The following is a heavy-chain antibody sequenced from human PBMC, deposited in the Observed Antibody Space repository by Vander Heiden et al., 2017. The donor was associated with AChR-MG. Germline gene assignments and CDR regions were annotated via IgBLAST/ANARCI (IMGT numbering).Heavy chain of an antibody. CDR1: GGSISSSSYY. D-gene: IGHD5-12*01. CDR3: ARHIRMRGYDAPYWYFDL. J-gene: IGHJ2*01. V-gene: IGHV4-39*01. CDR2: SYYSGST. Sequence: QLQLQESGTGLVKASETLSLTCTVSGGSISSSSYYWGCSRQPPGKGRECIGGSYYSGSTYYNPSRKRRGTISVDTSKNQFSRKLSSVTAAETAVYYCARHIRMRGYDAPYWYFDLRVRGTLVTVSS.